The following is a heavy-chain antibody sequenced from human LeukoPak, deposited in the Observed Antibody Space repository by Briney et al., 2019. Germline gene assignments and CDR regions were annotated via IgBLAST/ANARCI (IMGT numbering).Heavy chain of an antibody. CDR1: GGSISSYY. J-gene: IGHJ6*03. D-gene: IGHD2-15*01. CDR2: IYYSGST. Sequence: SETLSLTCTVSGGSISSYYWSWIRQPPGKGLEWIGYIYYSGSTNYNPSLKSRVTISVDTSKNQFSLKLSSVTAADTAVYYCARKGWSPRYYYMDVWGKGTTVTVSS. V-gene: IGHV4-59*01. CDR3: ARKGWSPRYYYMDV.